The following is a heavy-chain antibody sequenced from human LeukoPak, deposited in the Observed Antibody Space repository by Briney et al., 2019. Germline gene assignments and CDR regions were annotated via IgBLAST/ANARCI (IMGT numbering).Heavy chain of an antibody. CDR3: ARVRVRDFSEFYFDY. V-gene: IGHV4-30-4*01. Sequence: SETLSLTCSVSGVSISSGDHYWSWIRQPPGKGLEWIGYIYYSGTTYYIPSLKSRLTVSRDTSVNQFSLKLTSVTAADTAVYYCARVRVRDFSEFYFDYWGQGIRVTVSS. J-gene: IGHJ4*02. D-gene: IGHD2-21*02. CDR2: IYYSGTT. CDR1: GVSISSGDHY.